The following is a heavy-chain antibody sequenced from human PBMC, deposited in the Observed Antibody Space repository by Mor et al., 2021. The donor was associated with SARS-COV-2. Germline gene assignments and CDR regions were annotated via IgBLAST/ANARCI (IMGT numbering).Heavy chain of an antibody. D-gene: IGHD2-21*01. CDR3: AREGGVNYFDY. Sequence: MGRIYPSGSTNYNPSLKSRVTISVDTSKSQFSLKLNSVTAADTAVYYCAREGGVNYFDYWGQGTLVTVSS. V-gene: IGHV4-61*02. J-gene: IGHJ4*02. CDR2: IYPSGST.